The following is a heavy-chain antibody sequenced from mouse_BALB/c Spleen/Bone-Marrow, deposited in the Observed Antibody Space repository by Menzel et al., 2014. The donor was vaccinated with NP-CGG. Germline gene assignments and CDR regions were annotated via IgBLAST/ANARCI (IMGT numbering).Heavy chain of an antibody. D-gene: IGHD2-4*01. CDR2: ILGDGNA. J-gene: IGHJ1*01. CDR3: DRVYYDYDWWYFDV. Sequence: QVQLKESGPGLVAPSQSLSITCTVSGFSLTGYGVNWVRQPPGKGLEWLGMILGDGNADYNSELKSRLGISKDNSKNQVFLKMNSLQTDDTARCYCDRVYYDYDWWYFDVWGAGTTVTVSS. V-gene: IGHV2-6-7*01. CDR1: GFSLTGYG.